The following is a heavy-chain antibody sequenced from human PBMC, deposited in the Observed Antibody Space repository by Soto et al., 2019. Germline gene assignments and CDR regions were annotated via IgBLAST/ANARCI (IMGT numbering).Heavy chain of an antibody. CDR3: ARGRYGDY. CDR1: GYAFTTYG. Sequence: QVHLVQSGAKVKKPGASVKVSCKGSGYAFTTYGITWVRQAPGQGLEWMGWISAHNGNTNYAQKLQGRVTVTRDTSTSTAYMELRSLRSDDTAAYYCARGRYGDYWGQGALVTVSS. CDR2: ISAHNGNT. V-gene: IGHV1-18*01. D-gene: IGHD1-1*01. J-gene: IGHJ4*02.